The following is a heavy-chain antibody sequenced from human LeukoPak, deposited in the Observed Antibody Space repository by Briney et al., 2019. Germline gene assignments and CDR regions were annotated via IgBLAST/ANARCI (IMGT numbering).Heavy chain of an antibody. Sequence: PGGSLRLSCAASGSTFSRYGMHWVRQGPGKGLEWVAVIWYDGSKKYYVDSVKGRFTISRDNSKNTLYLQMNSLRAEDTAVYYCARDANYYDSSGFYQYFDYWGQGTLVTVSS. CDR1: GSTFSRYG. CDR2: IWYDGSKK. CDR3: ARDANYYDSSGFYQYFDY. D-gene: IGHD3-22*01. V-gene: IGHV3-33*01. J-gene: IGHJ4*02.